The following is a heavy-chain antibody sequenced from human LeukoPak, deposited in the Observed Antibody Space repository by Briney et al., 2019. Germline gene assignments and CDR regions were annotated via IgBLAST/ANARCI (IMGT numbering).Heavy chain of an antibody. V-gene: IGHV3-21*01. CDR1: GFTFSTSS. CDR3: ARGYSSSWYDAFDI. CDR2: ITTSSSYI. J-gene: IGHJ3*02. D-gene: IGHD6-13*01. Sequence: GGSLRLSCAASGFTFSTSSMSWVRQAPGKGLEWVSSITTSSSYIYYADSVKGRFTTSRDIAKNSLYLQMNSLRAEDTAVYYCARGYSSSWYDAFDIWGQGTMVTVSS.